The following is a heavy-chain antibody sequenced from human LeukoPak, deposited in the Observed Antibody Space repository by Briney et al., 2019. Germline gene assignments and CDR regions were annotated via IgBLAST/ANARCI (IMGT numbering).Heavy chain of an antibody. CDR3: ARGGQLWTQFFVH. CDR2: ISHDGSNK. Sequence: PGGSLRLSCVASGFTFSDYSMHWVRQAPGKGLEWVAVISHDGSNKYYADSVKGRFTISRDDSKNTLYLQMNSLRAEDTAVYYCARGGQLWTQFFVHWGQGTLVTVSS. CDR1: GFTFSDYS. D-gene: IGHD5-18*01. J-gene: IGHJ4*02. V-gene: IGHV3-30*04.